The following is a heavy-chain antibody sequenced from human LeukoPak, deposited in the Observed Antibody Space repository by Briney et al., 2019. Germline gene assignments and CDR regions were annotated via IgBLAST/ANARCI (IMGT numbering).Heavy chain of an antibody. CDR2: INHSGST. CDR3: ARHDGAAILNYFDY. J-gene: IGHJ4*02. D-gene: IGHD2-2*01. V-gene: IGHV4-34*01. CDR1: GGSFSGYY. Sequence: PSETLSLTCAVYGGSFSGYYWSWIRQPPGKGLEWIGEINHSGSTNYNLSLKSRVTISVDTSKNQFSLKLSSVTAADTAVYYCARHDGAAILNYFDYWGQGTLVTVSS.